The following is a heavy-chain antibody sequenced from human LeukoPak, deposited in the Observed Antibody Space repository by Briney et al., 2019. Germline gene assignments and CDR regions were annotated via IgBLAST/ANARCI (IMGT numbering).Heavy chain of an antibody. CDR3: ARDRAAWARYGSGPTRGFDP. J-gene: IGHJ5*02. V-gene: IGHV1-2*04. Sequence: ASVKVSCKASGYTFTGYYMHWVRQAPGQGLEWMGWINPNSGGTNYAQKFQGWVTMTRDTSISTAYMELSGLRSDDTAVYYCARDRAAWARYGSGPTRGFDPWGQGTLVTVSS. D-gene: IGHD3-10*01. CDR2: INPNSGGT. CDR1: GYTFTGYY.